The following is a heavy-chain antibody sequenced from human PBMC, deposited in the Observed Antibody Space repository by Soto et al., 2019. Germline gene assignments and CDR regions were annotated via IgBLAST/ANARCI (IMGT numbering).Heavy chain of an antibody. CDR1: GGSFSGYF. CDR2: INHSGST. V-gene: IGHV4-34*01. Sequence: SETLSLTCAVYGGSFSGYFWNWVRQPPGKGLEWIGEINHSGSTKYNPSLKSRVTLSVDTSKNQFSLRVFSVTAADTAVYYCARDLSGYYYGMDVWGQGTTVTVSS. CDR3: ARDLSGYYYGMDV. J-gene: IGHJ6*02.